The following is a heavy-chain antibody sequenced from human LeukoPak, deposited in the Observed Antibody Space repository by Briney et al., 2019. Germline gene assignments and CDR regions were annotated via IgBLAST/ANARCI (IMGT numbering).Heavy chain of an antibody. CDR3: ARGRRIVVVTNWYFDL. CDR2: INHSGST. CDR1: GGFFSGYY. Sequence: PSETLPHTCAVYGGFFSGYYWSWIRQPPGKGLEWIGEINHSGSTNYNPSLKSRVTISVDTSKNQFSLKLSSVTAADTAVYYCARGRRIVVVTNWYFDLWGRGTLVTVSS. V-gene: IGHV4-34*01. J-gene: IGHJ2*01. D-gene: IGHD2-15*01.